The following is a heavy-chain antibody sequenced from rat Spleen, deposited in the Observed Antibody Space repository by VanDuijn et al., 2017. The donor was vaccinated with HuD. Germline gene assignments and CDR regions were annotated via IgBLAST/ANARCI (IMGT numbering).Heavy chain of an antibody. CDR1: GFTFSDYN. D-gene: IGHD4-3*01. V-gene: IGHV5-7*01. J-gene: IGHJ4*01. CDR2: ISYDGSST. CDR3: ARHESGYGVMDA. Sequence: EVQLVESGGGLVQPGRSLKLSCAASGFTFSDYNMAWVRQAPKKGLEWVATISYDGSSTYYRDSVKGRFTISRDNAKSTLYLQMDSLRSEDTATYYCARHESGYGVMDAWGQGASVTVSS.